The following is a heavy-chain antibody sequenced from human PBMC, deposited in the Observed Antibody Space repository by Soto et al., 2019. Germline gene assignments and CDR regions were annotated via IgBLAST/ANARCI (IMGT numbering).Heavy chain of an antibody. CDR2: INAGNGNT. Sequence: ASVKVSFKASGYTFTSYAMHWVRQAPGQRLEWMGWINAGNGNTKYSQKFQGRVTITRDTSASTAYMELSSLRSEDTAVYYCARQYSSSFPYYYYGMDVWGQGTTVTVSS. D-gene: IGHD6-6*01. V-gene: IGHV1-3*01. J-gene: IGHJ6*02. CDR1: GYTFTSYA. CDR3: ARQYSSSFPYYYYGMDV.